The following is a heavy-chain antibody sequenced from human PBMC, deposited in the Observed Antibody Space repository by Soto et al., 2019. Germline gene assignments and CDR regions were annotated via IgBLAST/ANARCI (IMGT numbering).Heavy chain of an antibody. CDR3: ARDWEESGSYGSAFDI. CDR1: GGSISSSNW. D-gene: IGHD1-26*01. Sequence: PAETLSLTCAVSGGSISSSNWWRWVRQPPGEGLEWIGDIYHSGSTNYNPSLKSRVNISVDKTKNQFSLKLNTMTAADTAVYYCARDWEESGSYGSAFDIWGQGTMVTVSS. V-gene: IGHV4-4*02. CDR2: IYHSGST. J-gene: IGHJ3*02.